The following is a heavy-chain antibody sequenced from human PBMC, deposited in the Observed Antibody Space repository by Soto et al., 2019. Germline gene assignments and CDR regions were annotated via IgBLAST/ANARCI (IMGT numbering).Heavy chain of an antibody. CDR2: ISAYNGNT. J-gene: IGHJ3*02. D-gene: IGHD5-18*01. CDR3: AGDWDTALAGDAFDI. V-gene: IGHV1-18*01. CDR1: GYTFTSYG. Sequence: ASVKVSCKASGYTFTSYGISWVRQAPGQGLEWMGWISAYNGNTNYAQKLQGRVTMTTDTSTSTAYMELRSLRSDDTAVYYCAGDWDTALAGDAFDIWGQGTRVTVSS.